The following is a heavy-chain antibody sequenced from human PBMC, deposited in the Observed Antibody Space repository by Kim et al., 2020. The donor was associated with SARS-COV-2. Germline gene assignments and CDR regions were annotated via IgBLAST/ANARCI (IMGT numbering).Heavy chain of an antibody. V-gene: IGHV1-18*01. CDR3: ARLLDDDYGDYVYGMDV. CDR1: GYTFTSYG. Sequence: ASVKVSCKASGYTFTSYGISWVRQAPGQGLEWMGWISAYNGNTNYAQKLQGRVTMTTDTSTSTAYMELRSLRSDDTAVYYCARLLDDDYGDYVYGMDVWGQGTTVTVSS. J-gene: IGHJ6*02. CDR2: ISAYNGNT. D-gene: IGHD4-17*01.